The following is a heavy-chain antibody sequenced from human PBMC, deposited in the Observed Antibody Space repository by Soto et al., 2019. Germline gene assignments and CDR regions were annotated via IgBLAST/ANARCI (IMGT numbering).Heavy chain of an antibody. Sequence: QVQLVQSGAEVKKPGASVKVSCKASGYTFTRYYTHWVRQAPGQGLEWMGIIDPSGGSTTYAEKFQGRVTMTRDTSTSTVYIELNSLSSDDTAVYYCTRRVGGTSGEVFAFWGQGTLVTVSS. CDR1: GYTFTRYY. CDR3: TRRVGGTSGEVFAF. D-gene: IGHD3-10*01. CDR2: IDPSGGST. V-gene: IGHV1-46*03. J-gene: IGHJ4*02.